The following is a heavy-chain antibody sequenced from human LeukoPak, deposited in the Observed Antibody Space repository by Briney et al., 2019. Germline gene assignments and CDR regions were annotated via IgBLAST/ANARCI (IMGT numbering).Heavy chain of an antibody. V-gene: IGHV3-30*02. Sequence: GGSLRLSCAASGFTFSSYGMHWVRQAPGKGLEWVAFIRYDGSNKYYADSVKGRFTISRDNSKNTLYLQMNSLRAEDTAVYYCAKVGAHGGNCYYFDYWGQGTLVTVSS. J-gene: IGHJ4*02. CDR1: GFTFSSYG. D-gene: IGHD4-23*01. CDR3: AKVGAHGGNCYYFDY. CDR2: IRYDGSNK.